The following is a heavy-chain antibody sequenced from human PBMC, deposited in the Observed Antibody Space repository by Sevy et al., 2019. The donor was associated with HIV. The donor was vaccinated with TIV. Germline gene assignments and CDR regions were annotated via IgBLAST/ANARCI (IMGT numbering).Heavy chain of an antibody. Sequence: KAGGSLRLSCAASGFTFSVYAMNWVRQAPGKGLEWVSSISGPYNSVNYGGSVQGRFTISRDNAKNSLFLQMNSLKAEDTAVYYCARATGTETLDAFDVWGQGTLVTVSS. CDR3: ARATGTETLDAFDV. J-gene: IGHJ3*01. V-gene: IGHV3-21*01. CDR1: GFTFSVYA. CDR2: ISGPYNSV. D-gene: IGHD1-1*01.